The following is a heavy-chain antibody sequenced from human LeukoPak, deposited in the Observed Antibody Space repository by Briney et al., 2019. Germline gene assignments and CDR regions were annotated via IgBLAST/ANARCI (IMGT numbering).Heavy chain of an antibody. CDR3: ARGVITGTTYYFDY. V-gene: IGHV3-66*02. CDR1: GFTVSCNY. CDR2: IYSGGST. D-gene: IGHD1-7*01. Sequence: GGSLRLSCAASGFTVSCNYMSWVRQAPGKGLEWVSVIYSGGSTYYADSVKGRFTISRDNSKNTLYLQMNSLRAEDTAVYYCARGVITGTTYYFDYWGQGTLVTVSS. J-gene: IGHJ4*02.